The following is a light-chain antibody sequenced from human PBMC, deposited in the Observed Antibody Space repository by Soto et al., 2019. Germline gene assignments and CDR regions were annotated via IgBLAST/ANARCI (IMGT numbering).Light chain of an antibody. CDR1: QSVSNN. Sequence: EIVLTQSPGTLSLSPVERATLSCRASQSVSNNYLAWYQQKPGQAPRLLIYGASTRATDIPARFSGSGSGTEFTLTISSLQSEDYAVYYCQQYNNLPRTFGGGTKVDIK. J-gene: IGKJ4*01. V-gene: IGKV3-15*01. CDR3: QQYNNLPRT. CDR2: GAS.